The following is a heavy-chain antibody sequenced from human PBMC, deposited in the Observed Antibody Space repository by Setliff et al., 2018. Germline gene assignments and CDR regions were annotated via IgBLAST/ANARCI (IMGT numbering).Heavy chain of an antibody. D-gene: IGHD3-10*01. CDR1: GDSLSDYY. V-gene: IGHV4-34*01. CDR2: INHSGST. J-gene: IGHJ4*02. CDR3: ARHLLVQGTYHFDY. Sequence: KPSETLSLTCTVYGDSLSDYYWSWIRQAPGKGPEWIAEINHSGSTNYNPSLKSRVTMSVDTSKKQLSLKLSTVTAADTAVYFCARHLLVQGTYHFDYWGQGSPVTVSS.